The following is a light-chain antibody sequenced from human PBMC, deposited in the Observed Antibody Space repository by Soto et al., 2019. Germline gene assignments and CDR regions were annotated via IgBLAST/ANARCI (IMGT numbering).Light chain of an antibody. Sequence: QSVLTQRPSVSGSPGQSSTISCTGTSSDVGGYNYVSWYQQHPGKAPKLMIYEVSNRPSGVSNRFSGSKSGNTASLTISGLQAEDEADYYCSSYTSSTFYVFGTGTKVTVL. CDR1: SSDVGGYNY. CDR3: SSYTSSTFYV. V-gene: IGLV2-14*01. J-gene: IGLJ1*01. CDR2: EVS.